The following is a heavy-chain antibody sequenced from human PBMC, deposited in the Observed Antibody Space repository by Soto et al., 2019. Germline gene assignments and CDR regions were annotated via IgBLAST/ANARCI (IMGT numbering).Heavy chain of an antibody. J-gene: IGHJ4*02. CDR3: AGDPYYYASDY. CDR1: GFTFSDHY. V-gene: IGHV3-11*01. CDR2: ISSDGTTI. Sequence: PGGSLRLSCAASGFTFSDHYMTWIRQAPGKGLEWVSYISSDGTTIYYTDSVKGRFTVSRDNAKNSVYLQMNSLRAEDTAVYYCAGDPYYYASDYWGQGTLVTVSS. D-gene: IGHD3-10*01.